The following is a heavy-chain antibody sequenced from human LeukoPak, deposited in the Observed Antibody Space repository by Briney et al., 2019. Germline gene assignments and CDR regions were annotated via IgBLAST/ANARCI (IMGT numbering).Heavy chain of an antibody. Sequence: GGSLRLSCAASGFTVSTNYMGWVRQAPGKGLEWVPVIYSGGSTSYAASVKGRFTISRDNPKNTLYLQMNSLRAEDTAVYYCARGGHRQQQLDYWGQGTLVTVSS. D-gene: IGHD6-13*01. CDR2: IYSGGST. CDR1: GFTVSTNY. CDR3: ARGGHRQQQLDY. J-gene: IGHJ4*02. V-gene: IGHV3-53*01.